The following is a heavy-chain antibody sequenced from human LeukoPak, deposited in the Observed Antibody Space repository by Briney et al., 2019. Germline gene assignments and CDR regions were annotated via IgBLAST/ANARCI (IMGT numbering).Heavy chain of an antibody. D-gene: IGHD3-9*01. CDR2: IYSGGST. CDR3: ASSFDWLLPLDY. Sequence: PGGSLRLSCAASGFTFSSYEMHWVRQAPGKGLEWVSVIYSGGSTYYSDSVKGRFTISRDNSKNTLYLQMNSLRAEDTAVYYCASSFDWLLPLDYWGQGTLVTVSS. CDR1: GFTFSSYE. V-gene: IGHV3-53*01. J-gene: IGHJ4*02.